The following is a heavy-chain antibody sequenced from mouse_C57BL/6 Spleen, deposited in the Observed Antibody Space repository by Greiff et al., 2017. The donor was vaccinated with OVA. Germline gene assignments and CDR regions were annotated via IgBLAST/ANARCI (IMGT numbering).Heavy chain of an antibody. D-gene: IGHD1-1*01. Sequence: DVQLQESGPGLVKPSQSLSLTCSVTGYSITSGYYWNWIRQFPGNKLEWMGYISYDGSNNYNPSLKNRISITRDTSKNQFFLKLNSVTTEDTATYYCARDPYYGSSSFAYWGQGTLVTVSA. CDR2: ISYDGSN. CDR3: ARDPYYGSSSFAY. V-gene: IGHV3-6*01. J-gene: IGHJ3*01. CDR1: GYSITSGYY.